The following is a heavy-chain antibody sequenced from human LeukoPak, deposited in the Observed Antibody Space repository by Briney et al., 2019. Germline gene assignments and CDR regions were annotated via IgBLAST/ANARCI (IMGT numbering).Heavy chain of an antibody. V-gene: IGHV3-23*01. D-gene: IGHD6-19*01. Sequence: GGSLRLSCAASGFTFSSYTMTWVRQAPGKGLEWVSTISSSGGRTYYADSVKGRFTISRGNSKNTLYLQMNSLRAEDTAVYYCAKTITVAGYYFDYWGQGTLVTVSS. J-gene: IGHJ4*02. CDR3: AKTITVAGYYFDY. CDR1: GFTFSSYT. CDR2: ISSSGGRT.